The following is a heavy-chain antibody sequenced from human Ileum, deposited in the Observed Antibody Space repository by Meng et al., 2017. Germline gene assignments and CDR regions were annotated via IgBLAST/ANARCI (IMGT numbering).Heavy chain of an antibody. CDR1: NGSLTNVNNY. CDR3: AREFYVDTAMVIDS. V-gene: IGHV4-30-4*01. CDR2: IYYDGSS. J-gene: IGHJ4*02. D-gene: IGHD5-18*01. Sequence: QVQLQESGPGLVKPSQTLSPTCRVSNGSLTNVNNYWNWIRQAPGQALEHIGYIYYDGSSYATPSLKSRVTMSIDTSTNQFSLRLDSVTAADTAVYYCAREFYVDTAMVIDSWGPGALVTVSS.